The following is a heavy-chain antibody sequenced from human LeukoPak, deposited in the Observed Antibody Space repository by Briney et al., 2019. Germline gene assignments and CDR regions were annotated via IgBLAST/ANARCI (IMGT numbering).Heavy chain of an antibody. D-gene: IGHD3-10*01. CDR1: GGSISSSIYY. CDR2: IYYSGST. V-gene: IGHV4-39*01. CDR3: ARGRYGSGSLYYYYYYMDV. Sequence: PSETLSLTCTVSGGSISSSIYYWGWLRQSPGKGLEWIGSIYYSGSTYYHSSLKSRATISVDKSKNQFSLKLSSVTAAATAVYYCARGRYGSGSLYYYYYYMDVWGKGTTVTISS. J-gene: IGHJ6*03.